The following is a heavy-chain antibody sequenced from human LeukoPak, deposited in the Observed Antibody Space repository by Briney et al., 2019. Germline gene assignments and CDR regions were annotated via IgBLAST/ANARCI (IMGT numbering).Heavy chain of an antibody. J-gene: IGHJ4*02. CDR2: IYTSGST. D-gene: IGHD1-26*01. CDR3: ARDAIVGATYFDY. Sequence: PSETLSLTCTVSGGSISSGSYYWRWLRQPAGKGREWIGRIYTSGSTNYNPSLKSRVTISVDTSKNQFSLKLSSVTAADTAVYYCARDAIVGATYFDYWGQGTLVTVSS. V-gene: IGHV4-61*02. CDR1: GGSISSGSYY.